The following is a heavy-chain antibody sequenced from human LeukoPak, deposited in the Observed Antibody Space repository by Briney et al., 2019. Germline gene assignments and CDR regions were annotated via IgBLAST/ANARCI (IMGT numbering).Heavy chain of an antibody. CDR3: ARLRSYYDILTGHTYYFDY. CDR1: GGSISSSSYY. CDR2: IYYSGST. D-gene: IGHD3-9*01. V-gene: IGHV4-39*01. Sequence: PSETLSLTCTVSGGSISSSSYYWGWIRQPPGKGLEWIGSIYYSGSTYYNPSLKSRVTISVDTSKNQFSLKLSSVTAADTAVYYCARLRSYYDILTGHTYYFDYWGQGTLVTVSS. J-gene: IGHJ4*02.